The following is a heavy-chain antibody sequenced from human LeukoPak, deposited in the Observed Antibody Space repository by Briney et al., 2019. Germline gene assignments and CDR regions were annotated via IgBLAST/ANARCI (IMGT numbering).Heavy chain of an antibody. CDR2: IGAYNGNT. D-gene: IGHD2-15*01. V-gene: IGHV1-18*01. CDR1: GYTFTSYG. CDR3: ARGPYCSGATCYSQYFDF. J-gene: IGHJ4*02. Sequence: ASVKVSCKASGYTFTSYGISWVRQAPGQGLEWMGWIGAYNGNTYYAQKFRGRVTMTTDTSTSTAYMELRSLSSDDTAVYYCARGPYCSGATCYSQYFDFWGQGTLVPVSS.